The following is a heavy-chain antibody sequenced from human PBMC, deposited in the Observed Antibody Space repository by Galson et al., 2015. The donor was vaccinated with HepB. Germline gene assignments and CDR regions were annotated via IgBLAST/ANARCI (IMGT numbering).Heavy chain of an antibody. Sequence: QSGAEVTNPGESLRISCEGSGYTFTNYWITWVRRVPGKGLEWLGRIDPSDSYSNYNPSFEGHVTISVDTSIATAYLQWSSLTASDTAVYYCARRYCSSSSCSGAHFFYYGLDVWGQGTTVTVSS. CDR3: ARRYCSSSSCSGAHFFYYGLDV. CDR1: GYTFTNYW. V-gene: IGHV5-10-1*01. CDR2: IDPSDSYS. J-gene: IGHJ6*02. D-gene: IGHD2-2*01.